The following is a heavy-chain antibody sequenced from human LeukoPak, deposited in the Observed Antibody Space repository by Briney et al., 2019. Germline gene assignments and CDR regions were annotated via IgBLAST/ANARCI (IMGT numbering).Heavy chain of an antibody. CDR3: ARGPLRGATNLQH. CDR2: IYYSGST. D-gene: IGHD1-26*01. V-gene: IGHV4-59*01. J-gene: IGHJ1*01. CDR1: GGSISSYY. Sequence: SETLSLTCTVSGGSISSYYWSWIRQPPGKGLERIGYIYYSGSTNYNPSLKSRVTISVDTSKNQFSLKLSSVTAADTAVYYCARGPLRGATNLQHWGQGTLVTVSS.